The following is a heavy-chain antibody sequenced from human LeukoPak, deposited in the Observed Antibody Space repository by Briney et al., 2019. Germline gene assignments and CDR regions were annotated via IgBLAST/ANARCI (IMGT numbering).Heavy chain of an antibody. Sequence: VASVKVSCKASGGTFSSYAISWVRQAPGQGLEWMGRIIPILGIANYAQKFQGRVTITADKSTSTAYMELSSLRSEDTAVYYCARELESSSFAFDIWGQGTMVTVSS. CDR2: IIPILGIA. J-gene: IGHJ3*02. CDR1: GGTFSSYA. V-gene: IGHV1-69*04. D-gene: IGHD6-6*01. CDR3: ARELESSSFAFDI.